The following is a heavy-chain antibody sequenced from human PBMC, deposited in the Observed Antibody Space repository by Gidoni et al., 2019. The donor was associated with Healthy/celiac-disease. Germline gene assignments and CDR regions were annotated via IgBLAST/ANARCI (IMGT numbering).Heavy chain of an antibody. CDR3: ARGYTVTLPDILDP. Sequence: PGSSVKVSCKASGGTFSSYAISWVRQAPGQGLEWMGGIIPIFGTANYAQKFQGRVTITADESTSTAYMELCSLRSEDTAVYYCARGYTVTLPDILDPWGQGTLVTVSS. D-gene: IGHD4-17*01. CDR2: IIPIFGTA. J-gene: IGHJ5*02. CDR1: GGTFSSYA. V-gene: IGHV1-69*01.